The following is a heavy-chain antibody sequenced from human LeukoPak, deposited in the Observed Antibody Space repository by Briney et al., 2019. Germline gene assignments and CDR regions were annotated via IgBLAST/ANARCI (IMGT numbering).Heavy chain of an antibody. J-gene: IGHJ5*02. CDR1: GGSFSDYY. CDR3: ARLIRRFGVFNWFDP. D-gene: IGHD3-10*01. Sequence: SETLSLTCAVYGGSFSDYYWSWIRQPPGKGLEWIGEINHSGSTNYNPSLKSRVTISVDTSKNQFSLKLNSVTAADTAVYYCARLIRRFGVFNWFDPWGLGTLVTVSS. V-gene: IGHV4-34*01. CDR2: INHSGST.